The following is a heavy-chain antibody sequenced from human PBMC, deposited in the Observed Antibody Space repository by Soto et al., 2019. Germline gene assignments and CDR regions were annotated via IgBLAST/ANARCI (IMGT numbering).Heavy chain of an antibody. CDR3: AKDVRFTMIVAVKEVPDDAFDI. V-gene: IGHV3-23*01. CDR2: ISGSGGST. CDR1: GFTFSSYA. J-gene: IGHJ3*02. Sequence: GGSLRLSCAASGFTFSSYAMSWVRQAPGKGLEWVSAISGSGGSTYYADSVKGRFTISRDNSKNTLYLQMNSLRAEDTAVYYCAKDVRFTMIVAVKEVPDDAFDIWGQGTMVTVSS. D-gene: IGHD3-22*01.